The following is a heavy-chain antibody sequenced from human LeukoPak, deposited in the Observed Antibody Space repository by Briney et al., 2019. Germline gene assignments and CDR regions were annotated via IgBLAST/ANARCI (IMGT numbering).Heavy chain of an antibody. CDR1: GGSISSYY. Sequence: SETLSLTCTVSGGSISSYYWSWIRQPPGKGLEWIGSSYFRGSTYSSPSLRSRVVISVDTSKNQFSLKLSSVTAADTAVYYCARRYQLRRNWFDPWGQGTLVTVSS. CDR2: SYFRGST. D-gene: IGHD2-2*01. CDR3: ARRYQLRRNWFDP. J-gene: IGHJ5*02. V-gene: IGHV4-59*04.